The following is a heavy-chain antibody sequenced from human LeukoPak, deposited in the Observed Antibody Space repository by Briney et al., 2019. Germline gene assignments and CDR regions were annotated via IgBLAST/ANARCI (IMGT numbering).Heavy chain of an antibody. D-gene: IGHD2-2*03. CDR3: ARGRWKTGMDSPYYFDY. J-gene: IGHJ4*02. CDR1: GGSIGNYY. CDR2: THTSGST. Sequence: PSETLSLTCTVSGGSIGNYYWSWIRQPAGKGLEWIGRTHTSGSTNYYPSLKSRVTMSVDTSKNQFSLKLTSVTAADTAVYYCARGRWKTGMDSPYYFDYWGQGTLVTVSS. V-gene: IGHV4-4*07.